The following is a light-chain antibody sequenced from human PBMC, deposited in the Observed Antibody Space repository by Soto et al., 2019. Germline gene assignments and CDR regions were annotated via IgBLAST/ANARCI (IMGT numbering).Light chain of an antibody. Sequence: QSALTQPASVSGSPGQSITISCTGTSSDVGGYNYVFWYQQHPGKAPKLMIYDVSNRPSGVSNRFSGSKSGNTASLTISGLHAEDEADYYCSSYTSTSTVVFGGGTKLTVL. J-gene: IGLJ2*01. CDR3: SSYTSTSTVV. CDR1: SSDVGGYNY. CDR2: DVS. V-gene: IGLV2-14*01.